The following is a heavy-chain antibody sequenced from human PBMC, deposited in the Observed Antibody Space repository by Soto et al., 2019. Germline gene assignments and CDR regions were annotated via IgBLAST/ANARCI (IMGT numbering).Heavy chain of an antibody. CDR1: GGSISSYY. Sequence: SETRSLTCTVSGGSISSYYWSWIRQPPGKGLEWIGYIYYSGSTNYNPSLKSRVTISVDTSKNQFSLKLSSVTAADTVVYYCAREVAVAGSFYYFDYWGQGTLVTVSS. V-gene: IGHV4-59*01. CDR3: AREVAVAGSFYYFDY. D-gene: IGHD6-19*01. J-gene: IGHJ4*02. CDR2: IYYSGST.